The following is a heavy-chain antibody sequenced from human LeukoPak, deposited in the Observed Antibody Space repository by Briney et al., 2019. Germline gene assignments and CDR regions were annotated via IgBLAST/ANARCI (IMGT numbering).Heavy chain of an antibody. Sequence: SETLSLTCTVSGGSITSYYWSWIRQPPGKGLEWIGYIYYSGSTNYNPSLKSRVTISVDTSKNQFSLKLSSVTAADTAVYYCARTYYYYYYMDVWGKGTTVTVSS. J-gene: IGHJ6*03. V-gene: IGHV4-59*01. CDR1: GGSITSYY. CDR3: ARTYYYYYYMDV. CDR2: IYYSGST.